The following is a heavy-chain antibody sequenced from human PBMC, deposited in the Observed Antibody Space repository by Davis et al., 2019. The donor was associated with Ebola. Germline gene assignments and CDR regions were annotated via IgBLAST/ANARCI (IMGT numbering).Heavy chain of an antibody. Sequence: HTRGSLRLSCAASGLTFSSYWMHWLRQGPGKGLIWVSRIYSDGVNTGYADSVRGRFTISTDNAKNTLYLQMNSLSADDTAMYYCALSRDGYIGTWGQGTLVTVSS. V-gene: IGHV3-74*01. D-gene: IGHD5-24*01. CDR2: IYSDGVNT. CDR3: ALSRDGYIGT. CDR1: GLTFSSYW. J-gene: IGHJ4*02.